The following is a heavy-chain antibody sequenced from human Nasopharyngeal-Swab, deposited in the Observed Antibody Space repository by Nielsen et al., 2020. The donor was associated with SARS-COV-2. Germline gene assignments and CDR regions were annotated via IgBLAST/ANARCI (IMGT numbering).Heavy chain of an antibody. D-gene: IGHD3-22*01. Sequence: ASVKVSCKDSGYTSTSYGISWVRQAPGQGLEWMGWISAYNGNTNYAQKLQGRVTMTTDTSTSTAYMELRSLRSDDTAVYYCARDVESDSSGYYYYYGMDVWGQGTTVTVSS. V-gene: IGHV1-18*01. CDR2: ISAYNGNT. J-gene: IGHJ6*02. CDR3: ARDVESDSSGYYYYYGMDV. CDR1: GYTSTSYG.